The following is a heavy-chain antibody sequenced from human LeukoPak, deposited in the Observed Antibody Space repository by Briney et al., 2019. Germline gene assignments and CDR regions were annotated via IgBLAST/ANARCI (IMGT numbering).Heavy chain of an antibody. CDR2: ISSSSSYI. CDR3: ARDVSSGSYYWFDP. D-gene: IGHD3-10*01. CDR1: GFTFSSYS. V-gene: IGHV3-21*01. Sequence: GGSLRLSCAASGFTFSSYSMNWVRQAPGKGLGWVSSISSSSSYIYYADSVKGRFTISRDNAKNSLYLQMNSLRAEDTAVYYCARDVSSGSYYWFDPWGQGTLVTVSS. J-gene: IGHJ5*02.